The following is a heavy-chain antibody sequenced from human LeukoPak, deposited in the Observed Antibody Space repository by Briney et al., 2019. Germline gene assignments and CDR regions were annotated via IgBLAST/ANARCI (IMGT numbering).Heavy chain of an antibody. CDR1: GNYW. D-gene: IGHD5-24*01. CDR3: SRDLRGRDDY. CDR2: VNSDGSWT. J-gene: IGHJ4*02. V-gene: IGHV3-74*01. Sequence: GGSLRLSCAASGNYWMHWVRQAPGKGLVWVSHVNSDGSWTSHADSVKGRFTISKDNAKNTLYLQMNNLRTEDTAVYYCSRDLRGRDDYWGQGILVIVSS.